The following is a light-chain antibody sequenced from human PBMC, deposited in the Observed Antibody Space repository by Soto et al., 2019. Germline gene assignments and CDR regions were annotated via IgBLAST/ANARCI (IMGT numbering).Light chain of an antibody. V-gene: IGKV1-39*01. CDR2: ATS. CDR1: QSISTY. CDR3: QQSYSSPRT. Sequence: DIQMTQSPSSLSASVGDRVSIACRASQSISTYLTWYQHKPGNAPRVLIYATSTLQTGVPSRFSGSGSGTEFTLTISGLQPDDFAIYYCQQSYSSPRTFGQGTRVEVK. J-gene: IGKJ1*01.